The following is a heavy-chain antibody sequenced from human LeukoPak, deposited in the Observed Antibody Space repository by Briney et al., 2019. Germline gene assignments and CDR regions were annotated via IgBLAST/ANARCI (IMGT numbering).Heavy chain of an antibody. Sequence: SETLSLTCTVSGGPISSYYWSWVRQPPGKGLGWIGYIYISGNTNYNPALKSRVTISVDTYKNQCSVKLNSVTAADTAVYYCARHCYPHPNRFDPWGQGILVTVSS. CDR3: ARHCYPHPNRFDP. CDR2: IYISGNT. CDR1: GGPISSYY. J-gene: IGHJ5*02. D-gene: IGHD2-21*01. V-gene: IGHV4-4*09.